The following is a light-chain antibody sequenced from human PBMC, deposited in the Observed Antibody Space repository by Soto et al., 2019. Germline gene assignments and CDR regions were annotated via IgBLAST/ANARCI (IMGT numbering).Light chain of an antibody. CDR3: QSYDSSTVV. Sequence: FMLTQPHSVSESPGKTVTISCTRSSGSMASNYVQWYQQRPGSAPTTVIYEDNQRPSGVPDRFSGSTDGSSNSASLTISGLQTEDEADYYCQSYDSSTVVFGGGTKLTVL. CDR2: EDN. V-gene: IGLV6-57*04. CDR1: SGSMASNY. J-gene: IGLJ2*01.